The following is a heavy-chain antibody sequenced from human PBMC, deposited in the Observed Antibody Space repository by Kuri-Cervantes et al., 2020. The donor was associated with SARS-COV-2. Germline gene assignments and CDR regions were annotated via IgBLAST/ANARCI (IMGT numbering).Heavy chain of an antibody. V-gene: IGHV4-59*05. D-gene: IGHD1-26*01. CDR1: GGSISSYY. Sequence: SETLSLTCTVSGGSISSYYWSWIRQPPGKGLEWIGSIYYSGSTYYNPSLKSRVTISVDTSKNQFSLKLSSVTAADTAVYYCATGPIKQHAIVGATTRLRYYYGMDVWGQGTTVTVSS. CDR2: IYYSGST. CDR3: ATGPIKQHAIVGATTRLRYYYGMDV. J-gene: IGHJ6*02.